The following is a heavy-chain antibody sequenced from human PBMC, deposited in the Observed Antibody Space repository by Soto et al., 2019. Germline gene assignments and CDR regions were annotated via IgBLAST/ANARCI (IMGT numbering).Heavy chain of an antibody. D-gene: IGHD6-6*01. V-gene: IGHV4-59*01. J-gene: IGHJ4*02. CDR2: IYHSGNT. CDR3: ASISSSDYVYFDY. Sequence: PSETLSLTCTVSGGSISSYYWSWIRQAPGKGLEWIGYIYHSGNTNYNPSLKSRVTISVDTSKNQFSLKLSSVTAADTAVYYCASISSSDYVYFDYWGQGSLVTVSS. CDR1: GGSISSYY.